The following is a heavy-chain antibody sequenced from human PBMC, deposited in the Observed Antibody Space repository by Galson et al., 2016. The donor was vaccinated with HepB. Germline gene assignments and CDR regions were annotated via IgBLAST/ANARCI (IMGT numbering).Heavy chain of an antibody. CDR2: IDPSDSYT. D-gene: IGHD6-25*01. CDR3: AIAAAMSGRLGN. Sequence: QSGAEVKKPGESLRISCKGSGYSFTSYWISWVRQMPGKGLEWMGRIDPSDSYTNYSPSFQGHVSISADKSISTAYLQWSSLKASDTAMYYCAIAAAMSGRLGNWGQGTLVTVSS. CDR1: GYSFTSYW. J-gene: IGHJ4*02. V-gene: IGHV5-10-1*01.